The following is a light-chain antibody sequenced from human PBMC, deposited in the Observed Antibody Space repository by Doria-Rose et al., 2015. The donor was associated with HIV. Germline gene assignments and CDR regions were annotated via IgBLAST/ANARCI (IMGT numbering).Light chain of an antibody. Sequence: EIVLTQSPGTPSLSPGERATLSCRASQSVSRYLAWYHQKPGQAPRLLIYDASNRATGIPDRFSGSGSGTDFTLTISRLEPEDFAVYYCQQYGSSPFTFGPGTRVDIK. V-gene: IGKV3-20*01. CDR2: DAS. J-gene: IGKJ3*01. CDR1: QSVSRY. CDR3: QQYGSSPFT.